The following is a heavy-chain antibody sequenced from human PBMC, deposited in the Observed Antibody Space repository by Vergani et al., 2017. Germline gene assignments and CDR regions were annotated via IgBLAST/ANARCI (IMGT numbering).Heavy chain of an antibody. D-gene: IGHD5-12*01. CDR1: GFTFSSYW. CDR3: ARDRVDIVATTTYYYYYYGMDV. CDR2: INSDGSST. V-gene: IGHV3-74*01. J-gene: IGHJ6*02. Sequence: EVQLVESGGGLVQPGGSLRLSCAASGFTFSSYWMHWVRQAPGKGLVWVSRINSDGSSTSYADSVKGRFTISRDNAKNTLYLQMNSLRAEDTAVYYCARDRVDIVATTTYYYYYYGMDVWGQGTTVTVSS.